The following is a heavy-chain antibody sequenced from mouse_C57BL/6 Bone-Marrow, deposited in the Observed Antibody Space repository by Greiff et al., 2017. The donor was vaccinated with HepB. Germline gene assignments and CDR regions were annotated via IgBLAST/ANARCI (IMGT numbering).Heavy chain of an antibody. J-gene: IGHJ4*01. V-gene: IGHV2-6*01. D-gene: IGHD4-1*01. CDR1: GFSFTSYG. CDR3: ALTGKGAMDY. Sequence: VKLVESGPGLVAPSQSLSITCTVSGFSFTSYGVDWVRQSPGKGLEWLGVIWGVGSTNYNSALKSRLSISKDNSKSQVFLKMNSLQTDDTAMYYCALTGKGAMDYWGQGTSVTVSS. CDR2: IWGVGST.